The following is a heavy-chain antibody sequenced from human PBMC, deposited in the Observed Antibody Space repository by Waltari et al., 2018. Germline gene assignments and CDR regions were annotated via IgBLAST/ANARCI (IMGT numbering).Heavy chain of an antibody. V-gene: IGHV3-7*01. CDR1: GFTFTPYW. D-gene: IGHD4-17*01. CDR3: ARGVSGDSGPADY. Sequence: EVQLVESGGGLVQPGGSLRLSCAASGFTFTPYWMTWVRQAPGKGLEWVANLNQDGSAKFYVESVKGRFTISRDNAKNSLFLQMNSLRAEDTAVYYCARGVSGDSGPADYWGQGTLVTVSS. J-gene: IGHJ4*02. CDR2: LNQDGSAK.